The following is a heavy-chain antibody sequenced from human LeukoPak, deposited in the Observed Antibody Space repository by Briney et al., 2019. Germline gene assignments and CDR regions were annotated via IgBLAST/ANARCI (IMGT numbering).Heavy chain of an antibody. Sequence: GRSLRLSCAASGFTFDDYAMHWVRQAPGKGLEWVSGISWNSGSIGYADSVKGRFTISRDNAKNSLYLQMNSLRAEDMALYYCAKDSEYSSSGLDYWGQGTLVTVSS. CDR1: GFTFDDYA. CDR3: AKDSEYSSSGLDY. J-gene: IGHJ4*02. V-gene: IGHV3-9*03. CDR2: ISWNSGSI. D-gene: IGHD6-6*01.